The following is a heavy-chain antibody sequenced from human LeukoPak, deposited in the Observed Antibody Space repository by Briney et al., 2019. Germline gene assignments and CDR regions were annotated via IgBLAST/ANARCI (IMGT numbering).Heavy chain of an antibody. CDR3: ATLATSSDC. CDR1: GGSISSGGYY. J-gene: IGHJ4*02. Sequence: SETLSLTCTVSGGSISSGGYYWSWIRQPPGKGLEWIGYIHSSGSTHYNPSLRSRVTTSLDTSKNQLSLKLVSVTAAATAVSYRATLATSSDCWGPGTPVTVSS. CDR2: IHSSGST. V-gene: IGHV4-61*08.